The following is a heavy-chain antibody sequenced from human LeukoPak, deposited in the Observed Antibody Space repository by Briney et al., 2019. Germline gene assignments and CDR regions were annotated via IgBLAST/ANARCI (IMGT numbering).Heavy chain of an antibody. CDR1: GGSISSYY. CDR2: IYYSGST. D-gene: IGHD3-9*01. J-gene: IGHJ6*03. Sequence: SETLSLTCTVSGGSISSYYWSWIRQPPGKGLEWIGYIYYSGSTNYNPSLKNRVTISVDTSKNQFSLKLSSVTAADTAVYYCARALKTRITISDYYYYMDVWGKGTTVTVSS. CDR3: ARALKTRITISDYYYYMDV. V-gene: IGHV4-59*01.